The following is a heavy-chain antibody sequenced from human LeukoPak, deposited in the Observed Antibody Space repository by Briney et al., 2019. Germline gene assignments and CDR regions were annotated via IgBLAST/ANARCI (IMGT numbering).Heavy chain of an antibody. V-gene: IGHV3-74*01. J-gene: IGHJ4*02. D-gene: IGHD1-26*01. Sequence: GGSLRLSCAASGFTFSSNWMHWVRQAPGKGLVWVSRINEDGSTTNYADSVKGRSTIFRDNAKNTLYLQMNSLRTEDTAVYYCVRDLGGRSGHWGQGTLVTVSS. CDR1: GFTFSSNW. CDR2: INEDGSTT. CDR3: VRDLGGRSGH.